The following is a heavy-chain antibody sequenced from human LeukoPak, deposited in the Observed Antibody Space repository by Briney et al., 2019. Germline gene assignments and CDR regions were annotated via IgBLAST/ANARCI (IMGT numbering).Heavy chain of an antibody. V-gene: IGHV3-48*03. CDR1: RFTFSSYE. CDR3: ARGDDILTGYLYYYGMDV. Sequence: GGSLRLSCAASRFTFSSYEMNWVRQAPGKGLEWVSYISSSGSTIYYADSVKGRFTISRDNAKNSLYLQMNSLRAEDTAVYYCARGDDILTGYLYYYGMDVWGQGTTVTVSS. J-gene: IGHJ6*02. CDR2: ISSSGSTI. D-gene: IGHD3-9*01.